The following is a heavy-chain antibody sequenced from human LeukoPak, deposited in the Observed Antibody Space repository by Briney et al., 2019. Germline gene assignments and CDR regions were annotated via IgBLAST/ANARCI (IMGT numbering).Heavy chain of an antibody. CDR2: ISGSGGST. V-gene: IGHV3-23*01. CDR1: GFTFSRYD. Sequence: QSGGSLRLSCTASGFTFSRYDMIWLRQAPGKALEWVSDISGSGGSTYYADSVKGRFTISRDNSKNTLYLKMNSLRAEDTDVYYCAKDQMVTTSSYDYWGQGTLVTVSS. D-gene: IGHD4-17*01. J-gene: IGHJ4*02. CDR3: AKDQMVTTSSYDY.